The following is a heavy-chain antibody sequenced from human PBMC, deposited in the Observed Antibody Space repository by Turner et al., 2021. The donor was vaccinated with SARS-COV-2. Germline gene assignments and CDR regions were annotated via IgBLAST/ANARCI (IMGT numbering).Heavy chain of an antibody. CDR1: GGTFSSYP. CDR3: ARDLGYSGYGASPYFDY. V-gene: IGHV1-69*01. D-gene: IGHD5-12*01. Sequence: QVQLVQSGAEVKKPGSSVKVSCKASGGTFSSYPISWVRQAPGQGLEWMGGIIPIFATANYAQKFQGRVTITADESTSTAYMELSSPRSEDTAVYYCARDLGYSGYGASPYFDYWGQGTLVTVSS. J-gene: IGHJ4*02. CDR2: IIPIFATA.